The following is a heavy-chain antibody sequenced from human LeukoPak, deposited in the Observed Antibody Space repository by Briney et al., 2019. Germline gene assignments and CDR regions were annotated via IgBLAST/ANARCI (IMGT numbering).Heavy chain of an antibody. CDR3: ARSLYDSSGYLSWGFDY. V-gene: IGHV1-18*01. Sequence: ASVKVSCKASGYTFTSYGISWVRQAPGQGLEWMGWISAYNGNTNYAQKLQGRVTMTTDTSTSTAYMELRSLRSDDTAVYYWARSLYDSSGYLSWGFDYWGQGTLVTVSS. J-gene: IGHJ4*02. D-gene: IGHD3-22*01. CDR1: GYTFTSYG. CDR2: ISAYNGNT.